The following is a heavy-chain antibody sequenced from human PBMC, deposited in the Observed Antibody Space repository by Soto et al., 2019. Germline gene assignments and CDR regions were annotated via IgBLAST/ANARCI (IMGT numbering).Heavy chain of an antibody. Sequence: LVESGGGLVQPGGSLRLSCTASGFTFSIYDMHWVRQAPGKGLEWVAAIATAGDTYYPDSVKGRFTISRENAKNSLYLQMNSLRAGETAVYYCTRGGGDLWGRGTLVTVSS. CDR3: TRGGGDL. CDR1: GFTFSIYD. J-gene: IGHJ2*01. CDR2: IATAGDT. D-gene: IGHD3-16*01. V-gene: IGHV3-13*04.